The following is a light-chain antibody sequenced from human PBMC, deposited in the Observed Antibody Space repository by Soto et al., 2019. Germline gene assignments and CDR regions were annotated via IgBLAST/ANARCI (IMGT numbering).Light chain of an antibody. CDR3: QQYNNYPRT. CDR1: QSISSW. J-gene: IGKJ1*01. V-gene: IGKV1-5*03. CDR2: KAS. Sequence: DIQMTQSPSTLSASVGDRVTITCRASQSISSWLAWYQQKPGKAPKLLIYKASSLESGVPSRFSGSGSGTEFTLTISSLQPDDFATYYCQQYNNYPRTFGQGPRWKSN.